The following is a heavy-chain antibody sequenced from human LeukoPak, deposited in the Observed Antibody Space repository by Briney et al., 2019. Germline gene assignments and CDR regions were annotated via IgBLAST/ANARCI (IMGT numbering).Heavy chain of an antibody. J-gene: IGHJ4*02. V-gene: IGHV4-39*07. CDR2: IYYSGST. Sequence: SETLSLTCTVSGGSISSSSYYWGWIRQPPGKGLEWVGSIYYSGSTYYNPSLKSRVTISVDTSKNQFSLKLSSVTAADTAVYYCAREVAYYYDSSGYPPRLFDYWGQGTLVTVSS. CDR1: GGSISSSSYY. CDR3: AREVAYYYDSSGYPPRLFDY. D-gene: IGHD3-22*01.